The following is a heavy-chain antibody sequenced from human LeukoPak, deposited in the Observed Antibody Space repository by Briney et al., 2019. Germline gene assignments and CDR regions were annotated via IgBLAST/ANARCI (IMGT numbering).Heavy chain of an antibody. CDR3: ARAQTYNDILPLGHDAFDI. J-gene: IGHJ3*02. CDR1: GFTFSSYA. CDR2: ISYDGSNK. Sequence: GGSLRLSCAASGFTFSSYAMHWVLQAPGKGLEWVAVISYDGSNKYYADSVKGRFTISRDNSKNTLYLQMNSLRAEDTAVYYCARAQTYNDILPLGHDAFDIWGQGTMVTVSS. V-gene: IGHV3-30*04. D-gene: IGHD3-9*01.